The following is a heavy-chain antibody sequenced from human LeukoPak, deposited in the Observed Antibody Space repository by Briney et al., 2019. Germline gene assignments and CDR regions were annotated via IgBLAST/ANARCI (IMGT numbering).Heavy chain of an antibody. CDR3: ARAGYDISGYSTYYFDS. J-gene: IGHJ4*02. CDR2: INHSGST. CDR1: GGSFSGYY. V-gene: IGHV4-34*01. Sequence: SETLSLTCAVYGGSFSGYYWSWIRQPPGKGLEWIGEINHSGSTNYNPSLKSRVTISVDTSKNQFSLKLSSVTAADTAVYYCARAGYDISGYSTYYFDSWGQGTLVTVSS. D-gene: IGHD3-22*01.